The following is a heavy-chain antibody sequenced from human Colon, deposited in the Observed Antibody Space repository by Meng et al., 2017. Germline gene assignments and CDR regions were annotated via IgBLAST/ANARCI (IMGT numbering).Heavy chain of an antibody. CDR1: GGSFSGFY. D-gene: IGHD4-17*01. CDR2: IDHFGIS. Sequence: EQGGAGVLRPSEPRSLTCAAPGGSFSGFYWSWIRQPPGKGLEWIGEIDHFGISNYNSSLKGRLTMSVDTSKKQISLTLTSVTAADTAVYYCATGLRHGDWFDPWGPGTLVTVSS. CDR3: ATGLRHGDWFDP. J-gene: IGHJ5*02. V-gene: IGHV4-34*01.